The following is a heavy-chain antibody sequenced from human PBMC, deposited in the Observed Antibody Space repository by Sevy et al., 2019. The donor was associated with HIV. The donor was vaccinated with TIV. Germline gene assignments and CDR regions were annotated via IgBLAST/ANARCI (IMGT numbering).Heavy chain of an antibody. CDR1: GGSISRGGYY. J-gene: IGHJ4*02. D-gene: IGHD3-22*01. Sequence: ETLSLTCAVSGGSISRGGYYWSWVRQAPGKGLEWVSGISGSGGSGDKTNYADSVKGRFTISRDDSKNSLYLQLNSLRAEDTAIYYCARKYDSSGYFDYWGQGTLVTVSS. CDR3: ARKYDSSGYFDY. V-gene: IGHV3-23*01. CDR2: ISGSGGSGDKT.